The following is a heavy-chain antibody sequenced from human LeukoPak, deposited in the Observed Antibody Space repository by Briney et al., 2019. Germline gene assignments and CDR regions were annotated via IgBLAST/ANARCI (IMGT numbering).Heavy chain of an antibody. CDR1: GFTFSSYG. Sequence: GGSLRLSCAASGFTFSSYGMHWVRQAPGKGLEWVSYISSSGSTIYYADSVKGRFTISRDNAKNSLYLQMNSLRAEDTAVYYCARALVGGAFDVWGQGTMVTVSS. J-gene: IGHJ3*01. CDR2: ISSSGSTI. CDR3: ARALVGGAFDV. V-gene: IGHV3-48*04. D-gene: IGHD1-26*01.